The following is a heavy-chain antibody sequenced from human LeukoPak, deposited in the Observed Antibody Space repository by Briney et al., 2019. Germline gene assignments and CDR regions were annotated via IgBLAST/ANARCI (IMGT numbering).Heavy chain of an antibody. CDR3: ARVKASLAAAGRKNYYYYYMDV. J-gene: IGHJ6*03. D-gene: IGHD6-13*01. V-gene: IGHV4-34*01. CDR2: INHGGTT. CDR1: GGALNNYY. Sequence: PSETLSLTCGVYGGALNNYYWSWIRQPPGKGLEWIAEINHGGTTDYNPSLKSRVTISVDTSKNQFSLKLSSVTAADTAVYYCARVKASLAAAGRKNYYYYYMDVWGKGTTVTISS.